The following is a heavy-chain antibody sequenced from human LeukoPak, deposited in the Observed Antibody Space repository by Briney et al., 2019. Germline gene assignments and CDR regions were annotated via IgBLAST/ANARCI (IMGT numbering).Heavy chain of an antibody. V-gene: IGHV3-53*01. CDR3: ARDSSDYYYPYLDI. CDR2: IYSGGST. Sequence: TGGSLRLSCAASGFTVSSNYMSWVRQAPGKGLEWVSVIYSGGSTYYADSVKGRFTISRDNSKSTLYLQMNSLRAEDTAVYYCARDSSDYYYPYLDIGGKGTTVTVSS. J-gene: IGHJ6*03. CDR1: GFTVSSNY.